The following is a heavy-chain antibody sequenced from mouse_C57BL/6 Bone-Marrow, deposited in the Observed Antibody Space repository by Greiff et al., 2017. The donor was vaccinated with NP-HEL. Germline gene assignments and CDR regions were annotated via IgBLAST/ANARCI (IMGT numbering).Heavy chain of an antibody. CDR2: FYPGSGSI. CDR1: GYTFTEYT. D-gene: IGHD2-1*01. CDR3: ARHEGRWYWDYFDY. V-gene: IGHV1-62-2*01. J-gene: IGHJ2*01. Sequence: VKVVESGAELVKPGASVKLSCKASGYTFTEYTIHWVKQRSGQGLEWIGWFYPGSGSIKYNEKFKDKATLTADKSSSTVYMELSRLTSEDSAVYFCARHEGRWYWDYFDYWGQGTTLTVSS.